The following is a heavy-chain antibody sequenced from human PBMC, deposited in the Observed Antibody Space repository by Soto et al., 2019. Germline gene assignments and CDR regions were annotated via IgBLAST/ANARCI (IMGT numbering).Heavy chain of an antibody. Sequence: EEQLLESGGGLVQPGGSLRLSCAASAFTFTNDAMSWVRQAPGKGLEWVSSISGSGGSTYYADSVQGRFTISRDNSNNTLYLQMDSLRAEDTAVYFCAKRGHSTSWYWFDPWGQGTQVTVSS. J-gene: IGHJ5*02. CDR2: ISGSGGST. CDR3: AKRGHSTSWYWFDP. D-gene: IGHD6-13*01. V-gene: IGHV3-23*01. CDR1: AFTFTNDA.